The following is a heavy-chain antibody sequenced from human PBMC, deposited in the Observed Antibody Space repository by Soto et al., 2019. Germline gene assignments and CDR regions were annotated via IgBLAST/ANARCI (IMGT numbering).Heavy chain of an antibody. D-gene: IGHD6-19*01. J-gene: IGHJ4*02. V-gene: IGHV5-51*01. CDR2: IYPGDSYT. CDR1: GYGFTSYW. CDR3: ARMFVYSSGWPFDY. Sequence: GESLKISCKGSGYGFTSYWIGWVRQMPGKGLEWMGIIYPGDSYTRYSPSFQGQVTISADNSISTAYLQWSSLKASDTAMYYCARMFVYSSGWPFDYWGQGTLVTVSS.